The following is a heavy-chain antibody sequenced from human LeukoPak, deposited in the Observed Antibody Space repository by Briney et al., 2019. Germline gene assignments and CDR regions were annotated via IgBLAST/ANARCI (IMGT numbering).Heavy chain of an antibody. CDR1: GFTFSSYW. V-gene: IGHV3-7*01. D-gene: IGHD3-22*01. CDR3: ARPMYYYHNTGLNINY. Sequence: GGSLRLSCAASGFTFSSYWMSWVRQAPGKGLEWVANIKQDGSEKYYVDSVKGRFTISRDNAKNSLYLQMNSLRAEDTAVYYCARPMYYYHNTGLNINYWGQGTLVTVSS. CDR2: IKQDGSEK. J-gene: IGHJ4*02.